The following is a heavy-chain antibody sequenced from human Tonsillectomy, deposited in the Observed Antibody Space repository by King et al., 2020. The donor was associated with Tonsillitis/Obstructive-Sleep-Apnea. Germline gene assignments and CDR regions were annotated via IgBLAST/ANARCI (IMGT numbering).Heavy chain of an antibody. CDR3: IRGGGPTKGAVDI. J-gene: IGHJ3*02. Sequence: VQLVESGGGLVQPGRSLRLSCTASGFTFGDYTVNWLRQAPGKGLEWVGFIRTKAYGGTTEYAAPVKVRFTISRDDSKNIAYLQMNSLKIEDTAVYYCIRGGGPTKGAVDIWGQGTMVTVSS. V-gene: IGHV3-49*03. CDR1: GFTFGDYT. CDR2: IRTKAYGGTT. D-gene: IGHD5-12*01.